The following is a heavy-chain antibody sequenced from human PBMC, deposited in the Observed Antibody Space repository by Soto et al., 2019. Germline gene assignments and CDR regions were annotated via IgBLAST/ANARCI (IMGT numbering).Heavy chain of an antibody. CDR3: ARVGGSSWGNYYYMDV. Sequence: SETLSLTCTVSGGSISSYYWSWIRQPPGKGLEWIGYIYYSGSTNYNPSLKSRVTISVDTSKNQFSLKLSSVTAADTAVYYCARVGGSSWGNYYYMDVRGKGTTVTVSS. V-gene: IGHV4-59*01. CDR1: GGSISSYY. J-gene: IGHJ6*03. CDR2: IYYSGST. D-gene: IGHD6-6*01.